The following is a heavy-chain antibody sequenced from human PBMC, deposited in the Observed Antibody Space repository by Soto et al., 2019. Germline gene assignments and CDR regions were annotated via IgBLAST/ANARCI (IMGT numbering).Heavy chain of an antibody. CDR3: ARDRYYNWFDP. Sequence: ASVKVSCKASGYSFTGYSMHWVRQAPGQGLEWMGWINPKNGATNYAQKFQGWVTMIRDTSISTAYMELRNLKSDDTAVYYCARDRYYNWFDPWGQGTLVTVSS. CDR2: INPKNGAT. J-gene: IGHJ5*02. D-gene: IGHD1-1*01. V-gene: IGHV1-2*04. CDR1: GYSFTGYS.